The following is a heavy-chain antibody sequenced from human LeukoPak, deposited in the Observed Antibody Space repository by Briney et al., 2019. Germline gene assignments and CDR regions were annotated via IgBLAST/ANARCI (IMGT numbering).Heavy chain of an antibody. CDR2: ISWNSGSI. CDR3: AKDHTSESYYDILTGYYSAFDI. J-gene: IGHJ3*02. D-gene: IGHD3-9*01. CDR1: GFTFDDYA. V-gene: IGHV3-9*01. Sequence: PGGSLRLSCAASGFTFDDYAMPWVRQAPGKGLEWVSGISWNSGSIGYADSVKGRFTISRDNAKNSLYLQMNSLRAEDTALYYCAKDHTSESYYDILTGYYSAFDIWGQGTMVTVSS.